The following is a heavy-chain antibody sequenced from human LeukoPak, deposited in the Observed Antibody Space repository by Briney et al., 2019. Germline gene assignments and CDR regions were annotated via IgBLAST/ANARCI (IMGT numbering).Heavy chain of an antibody. CDR1: GGSISSSSYY. CDR3: ARRGYYDGYFHH. V-gene: IGHV4-39*01. CDR2: IYYSGST. J-gene: IGHJ1*01. Sequence: SETLSLTCTVSGGSISSSSYYWGWLRQPPGKGLEWIGSIYYSGSTYYNPSLKSRVTISVDTSKNQFYLKLSSVTAADTAVYYCARRGYYDGYFHHWGQGTLVTVSS. D-gene: IGHD3-22*01.